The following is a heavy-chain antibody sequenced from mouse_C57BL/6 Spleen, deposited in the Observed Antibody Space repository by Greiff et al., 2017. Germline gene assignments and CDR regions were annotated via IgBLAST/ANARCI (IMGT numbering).Heavy chain of an antibody. V-gene: IGHV1-72*01. CDR2: IDPNSGGT. CDR3: SRGDYYGNSYWYFDV. D-gene: IGHD1-1*01. J-gene: IGHJ1*03. CDR1: GYTFTSYW. Sequence: QVQLQQPGAELVKPGASVKLSCKASGYTFTSYWMHWVKSRPGRGLEWIGRIDPNSGGTKYNEKFQTKATLTVDKPASTAYMQLSSLTSEDSAVYYCSRGDYYGNSYWYFDVWGTGTTVTVSS.